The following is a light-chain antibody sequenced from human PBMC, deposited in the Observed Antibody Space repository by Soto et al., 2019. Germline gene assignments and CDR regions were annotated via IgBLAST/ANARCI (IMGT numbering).Light chain of an antibody. J-gene: IGKJ1*01. Sequence: EIVLTHSPGTLSLSPLDTATLSFSSSQFVVSIYLAWYQQKPGQAPRLLIYGASSRATGIPDRFSGSGSGTDFTLTISRLEPEDFATYYCQQHDSYSSGPFGQGTKVDIK. CDR1: QFVVSIY. CDR3: QQHDSYSSGP. V-gene: IGKV3-20*01. CDR2: GAS.